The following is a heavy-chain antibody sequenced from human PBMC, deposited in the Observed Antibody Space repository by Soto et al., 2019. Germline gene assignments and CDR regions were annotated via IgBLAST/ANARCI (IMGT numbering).Heavy chain of an antibody. J-gene: IGHJ3*02. CDR2: IYHSGST. CDR3: ARTPDI. CDR1: GGSLRSGGFS. Sequence: TPFPPLAVSGGSLRSGGFSWSWIRQPPGKGLEWIGYIYHSGSTYYNPSLKSRVTISVDRSKNQFSLKLSSVTAADTAVYYCARTPDIWGQGTMVTVSS. V-gene: IGHV4-30-2*01.